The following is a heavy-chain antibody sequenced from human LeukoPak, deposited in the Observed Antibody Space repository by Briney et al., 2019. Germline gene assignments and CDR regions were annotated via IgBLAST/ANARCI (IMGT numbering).Heavy chain of an antibody. CDR1: GFTFSSYA. J-gene: IGHJ3*02. Sequence: GGSLRLSCAASGFTFSSYAMHWVRQAPGKGLEYVSAISSNGGSSYYANSVKGRFTISRDNSKNTLYLQMGSLRAEDMAVYYCARGPYYYDFWSGYRSGAFDIWGQGTMVTVSS. CDR2: ISSNGGSS. V-gene: IGHV3-64*01. D-gene: IGHD3-3*01. CDR3: ARGPYYYDFWSGYRSGAFDI.